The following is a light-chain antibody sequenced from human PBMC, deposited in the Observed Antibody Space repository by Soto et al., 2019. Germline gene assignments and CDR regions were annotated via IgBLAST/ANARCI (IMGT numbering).Light chain of an antibody. CDR2: EDT. J-gene: IGLJ1*01. CDR1: SGSIASYY. Sequence: NFMLTQPHSVSESPGKTVTISCTRSSGSIASYYVQWYQQRPGSAPSTVIYEDTQRPSGVPDWFSGSIDSSSNSASLTISGLRTEDEADYFCQSYDDSNQVFGTGTKLTVL. V-gene: IGLV6-57*04. CDR3: QSYDDSNQV.